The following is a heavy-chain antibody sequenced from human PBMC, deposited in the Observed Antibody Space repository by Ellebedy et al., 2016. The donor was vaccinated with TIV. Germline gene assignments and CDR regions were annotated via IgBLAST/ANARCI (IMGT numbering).Heavy chain of an antibody. Sequence: GESLKISCAASGFTFSSFTMIWVRQAPGKGLEWVSAISGGGANTYYADSVKGRFRISRDNSKNTLYLQMSSLRGEDTAVYFCAKVDSSSWSYQRRFDYWGQGTLVTVSP. V-gene: IGHV3-23*01. D-gene: IGHD6-13*01. CDR3: AKVDSSSWSYQRRFDY. CDR2: ISGGGANT. CDR1: GFTFSSFT. J-gene: IGHJ4*02.